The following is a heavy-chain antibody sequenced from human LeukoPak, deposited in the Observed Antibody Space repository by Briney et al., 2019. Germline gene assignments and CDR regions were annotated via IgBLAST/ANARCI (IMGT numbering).Heavy chain of an antibody. J-gene: IGHJ4*02. D-gene: IGHD1-26*01. CDR3: ARGIDSGSPPLGTFEI. Sequence: ASVKVSCKASGYTFTSYYMHWVRQAPGQGLEWMGWINPNSGGTNYAQKLQGRVTMTTDTSTSTAYMELRSLRSDDTAIYYCARGIDSGSPPLGTFEIWGQGTLVTVSS. CDR2: INPNSGGT. V-gene: IGHV1-2*02. CDR1: GYTFTSYY.